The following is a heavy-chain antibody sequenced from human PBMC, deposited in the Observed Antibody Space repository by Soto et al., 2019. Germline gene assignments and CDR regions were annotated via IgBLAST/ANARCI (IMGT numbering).Heavy chain of an antibody. CDR2: IYRTGST. CDR3: ASRDPGTSVDY. Sequence: PSETLSLTCTVSGGSISSHYWSWIRQPAGKGPEWIGRIYRTGSTNYNPSLKSRVTISLDKSENQFSLKVTSLTAADTAVYYCASRDPGTSVDYWGQGTLVTVSS. J-gene: IGHJ4*02. D-gene: IGHD1-7*01. V-gene: IGHV4-4*07. CDR1: GGSISSHY.